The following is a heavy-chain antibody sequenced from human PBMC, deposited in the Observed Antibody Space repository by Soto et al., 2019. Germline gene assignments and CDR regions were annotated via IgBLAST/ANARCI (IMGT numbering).Heavy chain of an antibody. CDR1: GFTFSMYW. D-gene: IGHD3-10*01. Sequence: EVQLVESGGDLVQPGGSLRLSCTASGFTFSMYWMHWVRQVPGKGLEWVSRISDDGSRADYADSVKGRFTISRDNAKNTLYLEMHVLRADDTAGYYCTIGPRPSSVGTGAFWGQGTPVTVSS. CDR3: TIGPRPSSVGTGAF. CDR2: ISDDGSRA. J-gene: IGHJ4*02. V-gene: IGHV3-74*01.